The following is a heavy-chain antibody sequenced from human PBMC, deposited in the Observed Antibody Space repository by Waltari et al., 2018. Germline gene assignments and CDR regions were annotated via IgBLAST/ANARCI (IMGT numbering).Heavy chain of an antibody. J-gene: IGHJ5*02. CDR2: IKQEGSES. V-gene: IGHV3-7*01. CDR1: GFTFSNYW. Sequence: EVQLVESGGGLVQPGGSLRLSCAASGFTFSNYWMDWVRQAPGKGLEWLANIKQEGSESHDVDSVKGRFTISRDNAQNLLYLQINSLRDEDTAVYYCSVSLNHWGQGTLVTVSS. CDR3: SVSLNH.